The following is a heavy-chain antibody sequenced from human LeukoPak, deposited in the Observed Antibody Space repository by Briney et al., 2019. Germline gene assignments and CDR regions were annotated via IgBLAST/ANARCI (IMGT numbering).Heavy chain of an antibody. CDR1: GYTFTSYG. CDR3: ARVGSDYYDSSGPSGSDNWFDP. Sequence: ASVKVSCKASGYTFTSYGISWVRQAHGQGLEWMGWISAYNGNTNYAQKLQGRVTMTTDTSTSTAYMELRSLRSDDTAVYYCARVGSDYYDSSGPSGSDNWFDPWGQGTLVTVSS. CDR2: ISAYNGNT. J-gene: IGHJ5*02. D-gene: IGHD3-22*01. V-gene: IGHV1-18*01.